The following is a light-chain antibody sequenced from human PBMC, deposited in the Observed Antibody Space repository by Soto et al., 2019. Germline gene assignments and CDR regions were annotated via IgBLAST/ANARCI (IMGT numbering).Light chain of an antibody. Sequence: QSALTQPPSASGSPGQAVTISCTGTSIDIGGYDFVSWYQVRPGEAPQLIIYNVNGRPSGVPRRFSGSKSGNTASLTVPGLQAVDEADYYCSSYSDTNIYVFGTGTKV. V-gene: IGLV2-8*01. CDR2: NVN. CDR1: SIDIGGYDF. CDR3: SSYSDTNIYV. J-gene: IGLJ1*01.